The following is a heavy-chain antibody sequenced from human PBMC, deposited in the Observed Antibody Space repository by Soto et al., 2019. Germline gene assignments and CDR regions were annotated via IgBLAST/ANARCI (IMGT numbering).Heavy chain of an antibody. J-gene: IGHJ4*02. CDR3: ARVVYGDYNPYFDY. Sequence: SETLSLTCTVSGDSISGYYWSWIRQPPGKGLEWIGDIYYSGSTKYNPALKSRITISVDTSGNQFSLKLSSVTAADTAVYYCARVVYGDYNPYFDYWGQGTLVTVSS. CDR1: GDSISGYY. V-gene: IGHV4-59*01. D-gene: IGHD4-17*01. CDR2: IYYSGST.